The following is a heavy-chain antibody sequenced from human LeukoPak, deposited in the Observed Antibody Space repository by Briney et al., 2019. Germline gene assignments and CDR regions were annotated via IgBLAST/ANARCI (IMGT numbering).Heavy chain of an antibody. J-gene: IGHJ3*02. V-gene: IGHV3-23*01. CDR1: GFTLGSFA. D-gene: IGHD3-22*01. CDR3: ARTRTAYYYDSSGSDWAFDI. Sequence: GGSRRLSCPASGFTLGSFAMSWVRQAPGKGLNWASAISGGGGSTYYADSVKGRFTISRDNSKNTLYLQMNSLRAEDTAVYYCARTRTAYYYDSSGSDWAFDIWGQGTMVTVSS. CDR2: ISGGGGST.